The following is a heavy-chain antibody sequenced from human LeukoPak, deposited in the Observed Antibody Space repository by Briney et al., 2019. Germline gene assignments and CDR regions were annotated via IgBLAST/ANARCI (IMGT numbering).Heavy chain of an antibody. D-gene: IGHD3-22*01. J-gene: IGHJ3*02. CDR1: GYTFTSYY. V-gene: IGHV1-46*01. Sequence: ASVKVSCKASGYTFTSYYMHWVRQAPGQGLEWMGIINPSGGSTSYAQKFQGRVTMTRDMSTSTVCMELSSLRSEDTAVYYCARGYYYDSSGRADGAFDIWGQGTMVTVSS. CDR2: INPSGGST. CDR3: ARGYYYDSSGRADGAFDI.